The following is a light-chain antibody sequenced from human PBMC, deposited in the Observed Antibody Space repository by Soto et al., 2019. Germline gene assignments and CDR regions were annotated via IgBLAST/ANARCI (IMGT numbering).Light chain of an antibody. V-gene: IGKV3-15*01. CDR3: QQRGT. CDR1: QSVTSN. Sequence: EIVVTHSPATLSVSPWEIVTFSCRASQSVTSNLAWYQHKPGQAPRLLISGASTGATGVPARFSGGGSGTEFTLTINSLQSEDLAVYYCQQRGTFGPGTKVDIK. CDR2: GAS. J-gene: IGKJ3*01.